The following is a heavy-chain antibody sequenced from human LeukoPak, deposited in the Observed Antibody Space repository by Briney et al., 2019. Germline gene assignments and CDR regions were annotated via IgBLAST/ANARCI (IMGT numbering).Heavy chain of an antibody. D-gene: IGHD6-6*01. V-gene: IGHV4-59*01. CDR2: IYYSGST. J-gene: IGHJ5*02. Sequence: SETLSLTCTVSGGSISRYYWSWIRQPPGKGLECIGYIYYSGSTNYNPSLKSRVTISVDTSKNQFSLKLSSVTAADTAVYYCARFREYSTSSRCFDPWGQGTLVTVSS. CDR1: GGSISRYY. CDR3: ARFREYSTSSRCFDP.